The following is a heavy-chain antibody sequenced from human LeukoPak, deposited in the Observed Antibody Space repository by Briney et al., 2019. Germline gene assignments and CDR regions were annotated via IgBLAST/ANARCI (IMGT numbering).Heavy chain of an antibody. CDR3: ARGEYSNGYPYRLDS. Sequence: ASVKVSCKASGYTFTSYCMHWVRQAPGQGLEWMGIINPSGGSTSYAQKFQGRVTMTRDTSTSTVYMELSSLRSDDTAMYYCARGEYSNGYPYRLDSWGQGTLVTVSS. J-gene: IGHJ4*02. CDR1: GYTFTSYC. V-gene: IGHV1-46*01. CDR2: INPSGGST. D-gene: IGHD3-16*01.